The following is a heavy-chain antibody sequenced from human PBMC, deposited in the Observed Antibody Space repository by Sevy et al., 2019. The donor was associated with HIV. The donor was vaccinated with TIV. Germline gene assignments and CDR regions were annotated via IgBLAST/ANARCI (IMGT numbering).Heavy chain of an antibody. CDR3: ARVGIFEKSESQYRFXDX. Sequence: GGSLRLSXAASXXXFTTYWMTWVRQAPGKGLEWVANINQDGSKINYVDSVKGRFIISRDNAKKSLYVQMNSLRADDTAVYYCARVGIFEKSESQYRFXDXWGQGTLVTVSS. J-gene: IGHJ4*02. CDR1: XXXFTTYW. CDR2: INQDGSKI. V-gene: IGHV3-7*01. D-gene: IGHD6-6*01.